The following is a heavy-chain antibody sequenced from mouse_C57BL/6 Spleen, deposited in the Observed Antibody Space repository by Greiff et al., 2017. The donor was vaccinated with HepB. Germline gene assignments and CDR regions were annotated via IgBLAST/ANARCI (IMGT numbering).Heavy chain of an antibody. V-gene: IGHV1-82*01. Sequence: QVQLKESGPELVKPGASVKISCKASGYAFSSSWMNWVKQRPGKGLEWIGRIYPGDGDTNYNGKFKGKATLTADKSSSTAYMQLSSLTSEDSAVYFCARCGYYVESYYAMDYWGQGTSVTVSS. CDR1: GYAFSSSW. CDR3: ARCGYYVESYYAMDY. J-gene: IGHJ4*01. CDR2: IYPGDGDT. D-gene: IGHD2-3*01.